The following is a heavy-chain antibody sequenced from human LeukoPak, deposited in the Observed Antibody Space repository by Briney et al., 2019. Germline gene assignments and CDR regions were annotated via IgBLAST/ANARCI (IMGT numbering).Heavy chain of an antibody. CDR3: AGSPSKMDTAPVGTYIPTD. D-gene: IGHD5-18*01. J-gene: IGHJ4*02. CDR1: GYTLTELS. CDR2: FDPEDGET. V-gene: IGHV1-24*01. Sequence: ASVNVPCKVSGYTLTELSMHWVRQAPGKGLEWMGGFDPEDGETIYAQKFQGRVTMTEDTSTDTAYMELSSLRSEDTAVYYCAGSPSKMDTAPVGTYIPTDWGQGTLVTVSS.